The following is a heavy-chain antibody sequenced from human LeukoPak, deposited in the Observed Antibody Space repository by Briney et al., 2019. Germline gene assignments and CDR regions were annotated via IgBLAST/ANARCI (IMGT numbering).Heavy chain of an antibody. CDR3: ARGIRRYFDWLSHGYYYYGMDV. D-gene: IGHD3-9*01. CDR2: INHSGST. V-gene: IGHV4-34*01. Sequence: PSETLSLTCAVYGGSFSGYYWSWIRQPPGKGLEWIGEINHSGSTNYNPSLKSRVTISVDTSKNQFSLKLSSVTAADTAVYYCARGIRRYFDWLSHGYYYYGMDVWGQGTTVTVSS. J-gene: IGHJ6*02. CDR1: GGSFSGYY.